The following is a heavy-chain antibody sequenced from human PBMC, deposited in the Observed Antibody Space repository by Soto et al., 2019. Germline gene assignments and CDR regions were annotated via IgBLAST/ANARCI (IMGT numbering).Heavy chain of an antibody. CDR2: INSDGSAI. CDR3: VRAWAGY. J-gene: IGHJ4*02. V-gene: IGHV3-74*01. D-gene: IGHD6-19*01. Sequence: GGSLRLSCAASGFTFSSYWMHWIRQAPGKGLVWVSRINSDGSAINYADSVKGRFTVSRDNAKNTLYLQMNSLRADDTAVYYCVRAWAGYWGRGTLVTVSS. CDR1: GFTFSSYW.